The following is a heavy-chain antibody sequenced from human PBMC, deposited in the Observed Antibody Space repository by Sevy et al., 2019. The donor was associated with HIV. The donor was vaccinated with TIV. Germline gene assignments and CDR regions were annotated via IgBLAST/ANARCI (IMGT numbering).Heavy chain of an antibody. CDR1: GGSISSGGYS. V-gene: IGHV4-30-2*01. CDR2: IYHSGST. CDR3: ARANRRTVEDYFDY. D-gene: IGHD4-17*01. J-gene: IGHJ4*02. Sequence: SETLSFTCAVSGGSISSGGYSWSWIRQPPGKGLEWIGYIYHSGSTYYNPSLKSRVTISVDRSKNQFSLKLSSVTAAETAVYYCARANRRTVEDYFDYWGQGTLVTVSS.